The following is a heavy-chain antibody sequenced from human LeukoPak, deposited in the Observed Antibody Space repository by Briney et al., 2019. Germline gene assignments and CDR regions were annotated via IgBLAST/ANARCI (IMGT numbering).Heavy chain of an antibody. D-gene: IGHD3-22*01. CDR1: GYTFTSYG. V-gene: IGHV1-18*01. CDR3: ARDGSPYDSSGYYYWGYYYGMDV. CDR2: ISAYNGNT. J-gene: IGHJ6*02. Sequence: ASVKASCKASGYTFTSYGISWVRQAPGQGLEWMGWISAYNGNTNYAQKLQGRVTMTTDTSTSTAYMELRSLRSDDTAVYYCARDGSPYDSSGYYYWGYYYGMDVWGQGTTVTVSS.